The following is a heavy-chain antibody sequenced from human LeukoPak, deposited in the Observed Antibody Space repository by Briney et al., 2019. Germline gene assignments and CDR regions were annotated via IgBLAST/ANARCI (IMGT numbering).Heavy chain of an antibody. V-gene: IGHV3-23*01. CDR3: ARGDSGYAYGSFDY. Sequence: PGGSLRLSCTVSGFTLSSYEMSWIRQAPGKGLEWVSSIEYSGGSAYYADSVKGRFTISRDDSKNTLYLQLSSLRAEDTAVYYCARGDSGYAYGSFDYWGQGTLVTVSS. CDR2: IEYSGGSA. D-gene: IGHD5-12*01. CDR1: GFTLSSYE. J-gene: IGHJ4*02.